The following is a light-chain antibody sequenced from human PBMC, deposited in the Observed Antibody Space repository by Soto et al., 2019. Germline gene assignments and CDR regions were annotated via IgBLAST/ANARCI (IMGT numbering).Light chain of an antibody. Sequence: DIQMTQSPSSLSASVGDRVTITCRASQSISSYLNWYQQKPGKAPKLLIYAASSMQSGLPSRYSGSRSGTDVAHTISSRQPEDFATYYCQQSYSTPYTVGQGTKLEIK. J-gene: IGKJ2*01. CDR3: QQSYSTPYT. CDR2: AAS. V-gene: IGKV1-39*01. CDR1: QSISSY.